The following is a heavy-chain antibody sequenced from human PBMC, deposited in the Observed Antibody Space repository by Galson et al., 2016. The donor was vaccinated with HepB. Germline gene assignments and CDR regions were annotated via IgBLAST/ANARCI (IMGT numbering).Heavy chain of an antibody. V-gene: IGHV3-7*01. J-gene: IGHJ4*02. D-gene: IGHD3-22*01. CDR1: AFTFRDYW. Sequence: SLRLSCAASAFTFRDYWMSWVRQAPGKGLEWVANIKPDGSETYYLDSVRGRFTISRDNAENSLSLQMTSLRADDTAVYYCARAHKHYDTSGYDYWGQGTLVTVSS. CDR3: ARAHKHYDTSGYDY. CDR2: IKPDGSET.